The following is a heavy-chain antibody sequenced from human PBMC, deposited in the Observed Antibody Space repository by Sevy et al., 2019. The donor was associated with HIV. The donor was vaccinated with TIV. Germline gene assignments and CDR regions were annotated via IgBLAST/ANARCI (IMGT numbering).Heavy chain of an antibody. CDR2: IYYSGST. V-gene: IGHV4-30-4*01. D-gene: IGHD2-21*02. J-gene: IGHJ6*02. Sequence: SETLSLTCTVSGGSISSGDYYWSWIRQPPGKGLEWIGYIYYSGSTYYNPSLKSRVTISVDTSKNQFSLKLSSVTAADTAVYYCARVGALYCGGDCSRDYYYGMDVWGQGTTVTVSS. CDR3: ARVGALYCGGDCSRDYYYGMDV. CDR1: GGSISSGDYY.